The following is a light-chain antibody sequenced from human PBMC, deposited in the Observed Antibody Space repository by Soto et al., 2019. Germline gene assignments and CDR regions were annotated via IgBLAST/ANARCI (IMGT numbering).Light chain of an antibody. CDR3: QQYESWPPLFT. J-gene: IGKJ2*01. CDR2: GAS. CDR1: QSVSSSY. Sequence: EIVLTQSPGTLSLSPGERATLSCRASQSVSSSYLAWYQQKPGQAPRLLIYGASSRATGIPDRFSGSGSGTDFTLTISRLEPEDSAVYYCQQYESWPPLFTFGQGTKVDVK. V-gene: IGKV3-20*01.